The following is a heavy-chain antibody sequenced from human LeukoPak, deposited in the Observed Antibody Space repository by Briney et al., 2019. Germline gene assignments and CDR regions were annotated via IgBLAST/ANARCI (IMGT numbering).Heavy chain of an antibody. J-gene: IGHJ3*02. CDR3: ARGTYATSGAFDI. D-gene: IGHD2-2*01. CDR1: GGSISSYY. CDR2: IYYSGST. V-gene: IGHV4-59*01. Sequence: SETLSLTCTVPGGSISSYYWSWIRQPPGKGLEWIGYIYYSGSTNYNPSLKSRVTISVDTSKNQFSLKLSSVTAADTAVYYCARGTYATSGAFDIWGQGTMVTVSS.